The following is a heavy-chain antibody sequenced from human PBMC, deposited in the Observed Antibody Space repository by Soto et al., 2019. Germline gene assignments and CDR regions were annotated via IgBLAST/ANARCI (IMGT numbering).Heavy chain of an antibody. D-gene: IGHD5-12*01. J-gene: IGHJ5*02. CDR1: GFTFSSYA. CDR2: ISGSGGST. CDR3: AKTLGYSGYDRKGWFDP. Sequence: GGSLRLSCAASGFTFSSYAMSWVRQAPGKGLEWVSAISGSGGSTYYADSVKGRFTISRDNSKNTLYLQMNSLRAEDTAVYYCAKTLGYSGYDRKGWFDPWGQGTLVTVSS. V-gene: IGHV3-23*01.